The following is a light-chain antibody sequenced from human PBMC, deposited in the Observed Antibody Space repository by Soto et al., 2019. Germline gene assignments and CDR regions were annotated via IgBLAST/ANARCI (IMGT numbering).Light chain of an antibody. J-gene: IGLJ2*01. CDR1: SDDIVTFDY. Sequence: QSALTQPASVSGSPGQSITISCTGASDDIVTFDYVSWYQQHPGKAPKLMIYEVSHRPPGVSNRFSGSKSGNTASLTISGLQAEDEADYYCCSYAGSSTLFGGGTKLTVL. CDR3: CSYAGSSTL. CDR2: EVS. V-gene: IGLV2-23*02.